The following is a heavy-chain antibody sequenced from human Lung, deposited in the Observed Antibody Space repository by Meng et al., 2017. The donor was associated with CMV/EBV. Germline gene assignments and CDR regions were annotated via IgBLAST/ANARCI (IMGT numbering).Heavy chain of an antibody. CDR3: LRKSGGSV. V-gene: IGHV4-4*02. J-gene: IGHJ4*02. CDR1: CASITNHNW. Sequence: QVKLQESGPVLVKPTDTLSCTCAFSCASITNHNWWAWVRQPPGKVLEWICAIPPRGPTAYSPPLQSRVRMSIDKPKNQFSLKLTPVPAADNAVYHCLRKSGGSVWGQGTLVTVSS. CDR2: IPPRGPT. D-gene: IGHD2-15*01.